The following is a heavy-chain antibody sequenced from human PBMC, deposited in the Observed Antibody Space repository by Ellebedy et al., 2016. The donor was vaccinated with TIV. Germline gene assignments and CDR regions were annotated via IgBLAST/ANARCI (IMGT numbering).Heavy chain of an antibody. Sequence: GGSLRLSXAASGFTFSSYSMNWVRQAPGKGLEWVSYISSSSSTIYYADSVKGRFTISRDNAKNSLYLQMNSLRAEDTAVYYCARDNRGGFGDYWGQGTLVTVSS. CDR1: GFTFSSYS. CDR3: ARDNRGGFGDY. J-gene: IGHJ4*02. V-gene: IGHV3-48*04. D-gene: IGHD3-16*01. CDR2: ISSSSSTI.